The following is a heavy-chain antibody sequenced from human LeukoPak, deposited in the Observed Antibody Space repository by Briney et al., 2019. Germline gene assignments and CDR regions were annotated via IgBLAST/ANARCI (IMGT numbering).Heavy chain of an antibody. CDR1: GDSISSYY. J-gene: IGHJ4*02. CDR3: TSGRPLGFDY. Sequence: SETLSLTCTVSGDSISSYYWSWIRQPPGKGLEWIGYIYYSGSTNYNPSLKSRVTISVDTSKNQFSLKLSSVTAADTAVYYCTSGRPLGFDYWGQGTLVTVSS. D-gene: IGHD1-26*01. CDR2: IYYSGST. V-gene: IGHV4-59*13.